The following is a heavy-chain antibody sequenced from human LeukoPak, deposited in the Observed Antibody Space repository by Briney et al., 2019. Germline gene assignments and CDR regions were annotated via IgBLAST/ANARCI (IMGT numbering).Heavy chain of an antibody. CDR2: IYYSGST. CDR3: VRRRNSLYWYFDY. V-gene: IGHV4-39*07. CDR1: GVSISSSSYY. D-gene: IGHD2-8*02. Sequence: SETLSLTCTVSGVSISSSSYYWGWLRPPPGKGLVWIGSIYYSGSTYYNPSLKSRVTISVDTSKNQFSLKLSSVTAADTAVYYCVRRRNSLYWYFDYWGQGTLVTVSS. J-gene: IGHJ4*02.